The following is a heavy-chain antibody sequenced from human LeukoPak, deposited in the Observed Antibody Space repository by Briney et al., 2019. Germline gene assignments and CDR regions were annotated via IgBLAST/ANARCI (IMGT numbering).Heavy chain of an antibody. Sequence: GASVKVSCKASGYTFTGYYMHWVRQAPGQGLEWMGWINPNSSGTNYAQKFQGRVTMTRDKSIRTAYMELSRLTSDDTAVYYCARNIWFGESADAFDIWGQGTMVTVSS. CDR1: GYTFTGYY. V-gene: IGHV1-2*02. CDR3: ARNIWFGESADAFDI. CDR2: INPNSSGT. D-gene: IGHD3-10*01. J-gene: IGHJ3*02.